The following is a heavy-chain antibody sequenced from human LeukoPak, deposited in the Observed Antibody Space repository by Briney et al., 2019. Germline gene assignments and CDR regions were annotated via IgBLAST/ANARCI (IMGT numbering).Heavy chain of an antibody. V-gene: IGHV3-48*03. CDR3: AKGTSSWYYRYFQH. D-gene: IGHD6-13*01. CDR1: GFTFSSYE. J-gene: IGHJ1*01. Sequence: GGSLRLSCAASGFTFSSYEMNWVRQAPGKGLEWVSYISSSGSTIYYADSVKGRFTISSDNSKNTLYLQMNSLRPEDTAVYYCAKGTSSWYYRYFQHWGQGTLVTVSS. CDR2: ISSSGSTI.